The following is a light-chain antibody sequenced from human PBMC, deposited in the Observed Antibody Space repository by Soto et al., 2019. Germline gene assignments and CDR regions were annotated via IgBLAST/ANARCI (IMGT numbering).Light chain of an antibody. Sequence: DIQMTQSPSTLSASVGDRVTITCRASQSISNWLAWYQQKPGKAPKLLIYDASSLASGVPSRFSGSGSGTEFTLTISSLQPDDFATYYCQQYNSYPWTFGQGTKVEIK. CDR2: DAS. V-gene: IGKV1-5*01. J-gene: IGKJ1*01. CDR3: QQYNSYPWT. CDR1: QSISNW.